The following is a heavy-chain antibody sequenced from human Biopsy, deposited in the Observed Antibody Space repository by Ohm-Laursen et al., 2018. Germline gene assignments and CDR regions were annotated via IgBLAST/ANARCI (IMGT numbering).Heavy chain of an antibody. CDR1: GYTINSFY. J-gene: IGHJ3*01. CDR2: ASCTGST. CDR3: ARLGNFWNAEDGLDL. D-gene: IGHD3-3*01. V-gene: IGHV4-59*08. Sequence: SVSLSLTSTGSGYTINSFYWSRIPPPPGQGWLWIVYASCTGSTDYDPSLQSRFTISRDTSKNHFPLRLRRVTAADTAVYSCARLGNFWNAEDGLDLWGQGTMVTVSS.